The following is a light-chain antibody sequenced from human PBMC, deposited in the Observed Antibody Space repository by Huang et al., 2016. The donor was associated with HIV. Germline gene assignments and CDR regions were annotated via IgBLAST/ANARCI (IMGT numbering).Light chain of an antibody. CDR3: QQSYSTLIT. CDR2: SAS. Sequence: SLSASVGDRVTITCRASQSIDGYLNWYQQKQGKAPKLLISSASTLHTGVPPRFSGSGSGTDYTLIIDNLQPDDFATYFCQQSYSTLITFGQGSRLDTK. J-gene: IGKJ5*01. CDR1: QSIDGY. V-gene: IGKV1-39*01.